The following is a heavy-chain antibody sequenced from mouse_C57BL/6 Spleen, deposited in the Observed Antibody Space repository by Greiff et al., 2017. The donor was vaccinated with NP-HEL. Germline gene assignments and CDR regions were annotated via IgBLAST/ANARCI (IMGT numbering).Heavy chain of an antibody. J-gene: IGHJ2*01. CDR1: GFNIKDDY. Sequence: EVQLQQSGAELVRPGASVKLSCTASGFNIKDDYMHWVKQRPEQGLEWIGWIDPENGDTEYASKFQGKATITADTSSNTAYLQLSSLTSEDTAVYYCTTDIITTVVDYFDYWGQGTTLTVSS. CDR2: IDPENGDT. D-gene: IGHD1-1*01. CDR3: TTDIITTVVDYFDY. V-gene: IGHV14-4*01.